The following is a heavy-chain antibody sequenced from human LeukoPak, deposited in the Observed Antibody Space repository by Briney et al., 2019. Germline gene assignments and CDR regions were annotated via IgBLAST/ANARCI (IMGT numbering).Heavy chain of an antibody. CDR3: ARHHYYGSGSYYTNWFDP. CDR1: GYSFTSYW. CDR2: IYPGDSDT. J-gene: IGHJ5*02. D-gene: IGHD3-10*01. Sequence: GESLKISCKGSGYSFTSYWIGWVRQMPGKGLEWMGIIYPGDSDTRYSPPFQGQVTISADKSISTAYLQWSSLKASDTAMYYCARHHYYGSGSYYTNWFDPWAREPWSPSPQ. V-gene: IGHV5-51*01.